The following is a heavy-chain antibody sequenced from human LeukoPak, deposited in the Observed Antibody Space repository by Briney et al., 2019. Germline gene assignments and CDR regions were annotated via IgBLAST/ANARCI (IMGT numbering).Heavy chain of an antibody. CDR1: GGSISSYY. CDR3: ARDRRDGYNHNWFDP. D-gene: IGHD5-24*01. V-gene: IGHV4-4*07. Sequence: SETLSLTCTVSGGSISSYYWSWIRQPAGKGLEWIGRIYTSGSTYYNPSLKSRVTISVDTSKNQFSLKLSSVTAADTAVYYCARDRRDGYNHNWFDPWGQGTLVTVSS. CDR2: IYTSGST. J-gene: IGHJ5*02.